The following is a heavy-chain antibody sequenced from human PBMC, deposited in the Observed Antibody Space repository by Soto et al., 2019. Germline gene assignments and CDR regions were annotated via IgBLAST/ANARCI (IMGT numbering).Heavy chain of an antibody. CDR2: IYHTGST. V-gene: IGHV4-4*02. CDR3: ASYCSGGTGSEYGFDS. J-gene: IGHJ4*02. Sequence: QVQLQESGPGLVKASGTLSLTCAVSGASISSTNWWSWVRQPPGKGLEWVGEIYHTGSTNYNPSLKSRVTISVDKSKNRFSLKLTSAKAADTAVYYCASYCSGGTGSEYGFDSWGQGTLVTVSS. D-gene: IGHD2-15*01. CDR1: GASISSTNW.